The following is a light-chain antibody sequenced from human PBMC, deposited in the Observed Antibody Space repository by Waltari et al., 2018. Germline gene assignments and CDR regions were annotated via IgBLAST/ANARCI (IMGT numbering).Light chain of an antibody. CDR3: CSCVGRNIYWV. V-gene: IGLV2-11*01. Sequence: QSALTQPRSVSGSPGQSVTISCTGTSSDVGANNFVSWYQHHPDKAPKLIIYDINKRPSGGPVRFAGAKSGNTASLAISGLQAEDEADYYCCSCVGRNIYWVFGGGTKLTVL. CDR2: DIN. CDR1: SSDVGANNF. J-gene: IGLJ3*02.